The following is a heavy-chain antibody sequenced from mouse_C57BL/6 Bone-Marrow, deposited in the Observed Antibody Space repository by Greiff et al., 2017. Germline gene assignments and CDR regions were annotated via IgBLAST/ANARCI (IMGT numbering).Heavy chain of an antibody. D-gene: IGHD2-4*01. J-gene: IGHJ4*01. CDR3: ANTMITRAYAMDY. Sequence: VQLQESGAELMKPGASVKIPCKATGYTFSTYWIAWVRQRPGHGLEWIGEIFTGSGGTNYIEKFKGKATFTADTSSNTAYMQLSNLTSEDSAVYYCANTMITRAYAMDYWGQGTSVTVSS. CDR2: IFTGSGGT. V-gene: IGHV1-9*01. CDR1: GYTFSTYW.